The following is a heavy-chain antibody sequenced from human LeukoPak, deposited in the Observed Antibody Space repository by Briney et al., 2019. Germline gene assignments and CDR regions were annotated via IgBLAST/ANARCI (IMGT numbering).Heavy chain of an antibody. D-gene: IGHD2-15*01. CDR3: ARRGRIGDAFDL. CDR1: GGSISSSTYY. CDR2: IYYYGST. V-gene: IGHV4-39*01. J-gene: IGHJ3*01. Sequence: SETLSLNCTVSGGSISSSTYYWGWIRQPPGKGLEWIGSIYYYGSTYYNPSLKSRVTISVDTSKNLFSLKLSSVTAADTAVYYCARRGRIGDAFDLWGQGTMVTVSS.